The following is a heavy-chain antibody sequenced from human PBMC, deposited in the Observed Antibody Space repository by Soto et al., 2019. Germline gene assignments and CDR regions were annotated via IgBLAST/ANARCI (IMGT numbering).Heavy chain of an antibody. V-gene: IGHV3-11*01. D-gene: IGHD6-19*01. CDR1: GFTFTDYY. J-gene: IGHJ4*02. CDR3: ARRLQWQLRPLDS. CDR2: INTLSTAI. Sequence: GGSLRLSCEGSGFTFTDYYMTWIRQAPGKGLEWVAYINTLSTAIYYADSVKGRFTISRDNAKNSLYLQMNGLRAEDTATYYCARRLQWQLRPLDSWGRGTLVTVPS.